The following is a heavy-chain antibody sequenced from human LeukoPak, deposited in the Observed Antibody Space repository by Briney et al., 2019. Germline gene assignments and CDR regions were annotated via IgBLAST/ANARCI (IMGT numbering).Heavy chain of an antibody. CDR3: ARDGYYYDSSGCLDY. V-gene: IGHV3-48*03. J-gene: IGHJ4*02. CDR2: ISSSGSTL. Sequence: GGSLRLSCAASGFTFSSYEMNWVRQAPGKGLEWVSYISSSGSTLYYADSVKGRFTISRDNAKNSLYLQMNSLRAEDTAVYYCARDGYYYDSSGCLDYWGQGTLVTVSS. CDR1: GFTFSSYE. D-gene: IGHD3-22*01.